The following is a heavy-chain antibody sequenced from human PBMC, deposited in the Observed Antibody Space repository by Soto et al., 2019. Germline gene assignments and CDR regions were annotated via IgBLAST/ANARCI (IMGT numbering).Heavy chain of an antibody. D-gene: IGHD1-26*01. CDR2: IYYSGST. CDR1: GGSISSYY. J-gene: IGHJ4*02. V-gene: IGHV4-59*01. CDR3: ARAWGSGSYPLLVDY. Sequence: SETLSLTCTVSGGSISSYYWSWIRQPPGKGLEWIGYIYYSGSTNYNPSLKSRVTISVGTSKNQFSLKLSSVTAADTAVYYCARAWGSGSYPLLVDYWGQGTLVTVSS.